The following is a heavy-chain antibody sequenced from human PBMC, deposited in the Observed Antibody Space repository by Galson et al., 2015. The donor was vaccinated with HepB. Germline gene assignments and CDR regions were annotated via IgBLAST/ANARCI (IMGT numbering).Heavy chain of an antibody. V-gene: IGHV3-23*01. J-gene: IGHJ6*02. D-gene: IGHD3-10*01. Sequence: SLRLSCAASGLTFRSYAMNWVRQAPGKGLEWVSAISGSGDSTYYADSVKGQFTISRDNSKNTLYLQMNSLRAEDTAVYYCVKALTYYYGSDVWGQGTTVTVSS. CDR2: ISGSGDST. CDR3: VKALTYYYGSDV. CDR1: GLTFRSYA.